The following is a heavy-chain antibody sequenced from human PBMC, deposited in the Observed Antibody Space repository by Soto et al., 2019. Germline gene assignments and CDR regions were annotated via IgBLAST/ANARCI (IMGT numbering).Heavy chain of an antibody. Sequence: ASVKVSCKASGYTFTSYGISWVRQAPGQGLEWLGWISAYNGNTNYAQKLQGRVTMTTDSSTSTAYLELRSLRSDDTAVYYCARDPPQLGYCSSTSCPWLDYWGQGTLVTVSS. V-gene: IGHV1-18*01. D-gene: IGHD2-2*01. J-gene: IGHJ4*02. CDR2: ISAYNGNT. CDR1: GYTFTSYG. CDR3: ARDPPQLGYCSSTSCPWLDY.